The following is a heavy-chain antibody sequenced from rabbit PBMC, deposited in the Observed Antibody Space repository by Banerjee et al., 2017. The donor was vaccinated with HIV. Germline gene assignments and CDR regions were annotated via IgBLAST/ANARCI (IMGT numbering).Heavy chain of an antibody. D-gene: IGHD1-1*01. Sequence: QSLEESGGDLVKPGASLTLTCTASGFSFSSSYWICCVRQAPGKGLEWIACINSNTGNTVYASWAKGPFTISKTSSTTVTLQMTSLTAADTATYFCARGYGITSGGARDYFNLWGPGTLVTDS. CDR3: ARGYGITSGGARDYFNL. J-gene: IGHJ4*01. V-gene: IGHV1S40*01. CDR2: INSNTGNT. CDR1: GFSFSSSYW.